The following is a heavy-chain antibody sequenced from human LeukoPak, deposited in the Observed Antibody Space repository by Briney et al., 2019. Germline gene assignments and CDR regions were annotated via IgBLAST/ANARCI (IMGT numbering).Heavy chain of an antibody. J-gene: IGHJ4*02. V-gene: IGHV3-21*01. CDR1: EFTFSSYS. Sequence: GGSLRLSCAASEFTFSSYSMNWVRQAPGKGLEWVSSISSSSSYIYYADSVKGRFTISRDNAKNSLYLQMNSLRAEDTAVYYCASSYSSSLRDLFDYWGQGTLVTVSS. D-gene: IGHD6-13*01. CDR2: ISSSSSYI. CDR3: ASSYSSSLRDLFDY.